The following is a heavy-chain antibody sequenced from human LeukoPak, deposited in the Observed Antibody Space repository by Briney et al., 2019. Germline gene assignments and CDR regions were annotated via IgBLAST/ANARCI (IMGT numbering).Heavy chain of an antibody. J-gene: IGHJ6*03. CDR2: IYYSGST. V-gene: IGHV4-59*01. CDR1: GGAISSYY. Sequence: SETLSLTCTVSGGAISSYYWSWVRQPPGKGLEWVGYIYYSGSTNYNPSLKSRVTISVDTSKNPFSLKLSSVTAADTAVYYCARGSHYYYLDVWGKGTTVTVSS. CDR3: ARGSHYYYLDV.